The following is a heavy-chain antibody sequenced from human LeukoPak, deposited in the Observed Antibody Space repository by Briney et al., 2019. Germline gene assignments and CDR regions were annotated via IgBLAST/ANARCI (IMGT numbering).Heavy chain of an antibody. V-gene: IGHV3-74*01. CDR1: GFTFSSYW. CDR3: ARGFDAFDI. CDR2: INSDGSTT. J-gene: IGHJ3*02. Sequence: GGSLRLSCAASGFTFSSYWMHWVRQAPGKGLVWVSRINSDGSTTNYADSVKGRFTISRDSAEKTVYLQMNSLRVEDTAVYYCARGFDAFDIWGQGAMVTVSS.